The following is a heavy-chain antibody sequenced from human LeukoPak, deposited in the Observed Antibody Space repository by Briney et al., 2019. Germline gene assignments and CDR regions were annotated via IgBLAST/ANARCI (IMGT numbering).Heavy chain of an antibody. Sequence: PSETLSLTCNVSGGYISSYYWSWIRQPPGKGLEWVGYIYYSGSTNYNPSLKSRVTISVDTSKNQFSLKLYSVTAADTAVYYCARAVEYYYDSSGYYSYYFDYWGQGTLVTVSS. CDR2: IYYSGST. D-gene: IGHD3-22*01. CDR1: GGYISSYY. J-gene: IGHJ4*02. V-gene: IGHV4-59*01. CDR3: ARAVEYYYDSSGYYSYYFDY.